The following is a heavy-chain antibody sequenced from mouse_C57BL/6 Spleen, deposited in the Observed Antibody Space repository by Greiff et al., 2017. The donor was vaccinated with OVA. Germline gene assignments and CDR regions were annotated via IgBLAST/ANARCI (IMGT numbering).Heavy chain of an antibody. CDR3: ARVGLLRWGDY. D-gene: IGHD1-1*01. CDR1: GYTFTSYW. Sequence: QVQLQQPGAELVKPGASVKLSCKASGYTFTSYWMHWVKQRPGQGLEWIGMIHPNSGSTNYNEKFKSKATVTVDKSSSTAYMQLSSLTSEDSAVYYCARVGLLRWGDYWGQGTTLTVSS. J-gene: IGHJ2*01. V-gene: IGHV1-64*01. CDR2: IHPNSGST.